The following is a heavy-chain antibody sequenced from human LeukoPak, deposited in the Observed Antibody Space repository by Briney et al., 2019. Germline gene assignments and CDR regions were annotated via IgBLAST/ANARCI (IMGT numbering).Heavy chain of an antibody. CDR3: ARGAADVFDWLLYYFDY. J-gene: IGHJ4*02. V-gene: IGHV4-39*07. Sequence: SETLSLTCTVSGGSISSSSYYWGWIRQPPGKGLEWIGSIYYSGSTYYNPSLKSRVTISVDTSKNQFSLKLSSVTAADTAVYYCARGAADVFDWLLYYFDYWGQGTLVTVSS. D-gene: IGHD3-9*01. CDR1: GGSISSSSYY. CDR2: IYYSGST.